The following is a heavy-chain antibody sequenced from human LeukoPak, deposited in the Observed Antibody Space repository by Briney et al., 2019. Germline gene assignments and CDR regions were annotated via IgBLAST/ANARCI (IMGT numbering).Heavy chain of an antibody. CDR3: AREVSYGAGFDY. Sequence: ASVKVSCKASGYTFTGYYMHWVRQAPGQGLEWMGWTNPNSGGTNYAQKFQGRVTMTRDTSISTAYMELSRLRSDDTAVYYCAREVSYGAGFDYWGQGTLVTVSS. D-gene: IGHD3-10*01. CDR2: TNPNSGGT. J-gene: IGHJ4*02. CDR1: GYTFTGYY. V-gene: IGHV1-2*02.